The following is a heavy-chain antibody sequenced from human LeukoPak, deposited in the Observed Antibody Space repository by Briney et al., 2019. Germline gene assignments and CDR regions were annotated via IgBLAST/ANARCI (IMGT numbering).Heavy chain of an antibody. Sequence: SETLSLTCTVSGGCISSYYWSWIRQPAGKGLEWIGRIYTSGSTNYNPSLKSRVTMSVDTSKNQFSLKLSSVTAADTAVYYCARVGLYSSSWYYFDYWGQGTLVTVSS. J-gene: IGHJ4*02. D-gene: IGHD6-13*01. CDR1: GGCISSYY. V-gene: IGHV4-4*07. CDR3: ARVGLYSSSWYYFDY. CDR2: IYTSGST.